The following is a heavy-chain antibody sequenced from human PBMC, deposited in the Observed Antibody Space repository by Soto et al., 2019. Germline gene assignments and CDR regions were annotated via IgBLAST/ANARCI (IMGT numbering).Heavy chain of an antibody. Sequence: QVQLVESGGGVVQPGRSLRLSCAASGFTFSNYGMHWVRQAPGKGLAWVAVIWYDGSNKYYADVVKGPFTISRDNSKNTVYLQMNSLRAEDTAVYYCAKGYLVVTHRVIYYLGQGTLVTVSS. D-gene: IGHD2-2*01. CDR3: AKGYLVVTHRVIYY. V-gene: IGHV3-33*06. CDR2: IWYDGSNK. J-gene: IGHJ4*02. CDR1: GFTFSNYG.